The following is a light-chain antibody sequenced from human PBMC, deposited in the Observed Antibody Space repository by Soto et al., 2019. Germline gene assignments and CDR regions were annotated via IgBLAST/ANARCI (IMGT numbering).Light chain of an antibody. CDR1: QDIDND. CDR3: QHYFNLPLT. V-gene: IGKV1-33*01. CDR2: QTS. Sequence: DIQMTQSPSSLSASVGDRVTITCQASQDIDNDLNWYQQKPGEAPKLLIYQTSNLKTGVPSRFTGGGSGRDFTFTISSPQADDIATYYCQHYFNLPLTFGGGTRV. J-gene: IGKJ4*01.